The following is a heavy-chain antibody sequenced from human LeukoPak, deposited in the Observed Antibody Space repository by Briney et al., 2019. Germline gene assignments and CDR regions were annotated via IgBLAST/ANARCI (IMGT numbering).Heavy chain of an antibody. CDR2: ISTSGNYI. V-gene: IGHV3-21*01. D-gene: IGHD3-22*01. CDR1: GFTFSNYS. J-gene: IGHJ3*02. Sequence: GGSLRLSCAASGFTFSNYSMNWVRQAPGQGLEWVSSISTSGNYIYYADSVKGRFTISRDNAKNSLYLQLNSLRAEDTAVYYCARDALQWLLLRYAFDIWGQGTMVTVSS. CDR3: ARDALQWLLLRYAFDI.